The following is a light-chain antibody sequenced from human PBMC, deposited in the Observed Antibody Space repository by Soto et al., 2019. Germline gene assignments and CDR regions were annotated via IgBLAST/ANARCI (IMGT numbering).Light chain of an antibody. CDR1: SSDVGAYNY. CDR2: GVS. J-gene: IGLJ1*01. Sequence: QSALTQPASVSGSPGQSITISCTGTSSDVGAYNYVSWYQQHPGKAPKLLIYGVSYRPSGVSNRFSGSKSGDTASLTISGLLAEDEADYYCASFTTSGATYVFGTGTKLTVL. V-gene: IGLV2-14*03. CDR3: ASFTTSGATYV.